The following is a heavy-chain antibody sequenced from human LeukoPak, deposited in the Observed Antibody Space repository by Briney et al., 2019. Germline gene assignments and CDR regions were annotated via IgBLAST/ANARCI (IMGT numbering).Heavy chain of an antibody. CDR3: ARDQAVAGNNWFDP. CDR2: ISAYNGNT. CDR1: GYTFTSYG. D-gene: IGHD6-19*01. V-gene: IGHV1-18*01. J-gene: IGHJ5*02. Sequence: GASVKVSCKASGYTFTSYGISWVRQAPGQGLEWLGWISAYNGNTNYAQKLQGRVTMTTDTSTSTAYMELRSLRSDDTAVYYCARDQAVAGNNWFDPWGQGTLVTASS.